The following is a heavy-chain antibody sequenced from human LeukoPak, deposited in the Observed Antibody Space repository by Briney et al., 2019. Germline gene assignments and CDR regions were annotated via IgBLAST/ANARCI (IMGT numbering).Heavy chain of an antibody. J-gene: IGHJ4*02. V-gene: IGHV4-59*01. CDR2: IYYSGST. D-gene: IGHD3-10*01. CDR3: ARRRVHPDY. CDR1: GGSISSYY. Sequence: SETLSLTCTVSGGSISSYYWSWIQQPPRKGLEWIGYIYYSGSTNYNPSLKSRVTISVDTSKNQFSLKLSSVTAADTAVYYCARRRVHPDYWGQGTLVTVSS.